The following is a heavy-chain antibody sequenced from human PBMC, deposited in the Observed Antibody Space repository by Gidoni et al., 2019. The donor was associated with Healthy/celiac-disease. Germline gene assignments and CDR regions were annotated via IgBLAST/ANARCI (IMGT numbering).Heavy chain of an antibody. J-gene: IGHJ4*02. CDR3: ARDRVMITFGGVIVHFDY. Sequence: QVQLVQSGAEVKKPGASVKVSCKASGYTFTSYYMHWVRQAHGQGLEWMGIINPSGGSTSYAQKFQGRVTMTRDTSTSTVYMELSSLRSEDTAVYYCARDRVMITFGGVIVHFDYWGQGTLVTVSS. V-gene: IGHV1-46*01. D-gene: IGHD3-16*02. CDR2: INPSGGST. CDR1: GYTFTSYY.